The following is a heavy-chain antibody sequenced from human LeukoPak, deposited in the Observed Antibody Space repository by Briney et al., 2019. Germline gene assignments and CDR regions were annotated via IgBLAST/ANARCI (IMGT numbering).Heavy chain of an antibody. CDR1: GYTFTSYG. V-gene: IGHV1-18*01. J-gene: IGHJ4*02. CDR2: ISAYNGST. D-gene: IGHD6-19*01. CDR3: ARSIAMAGTDFDY. Sequence: GASVKVSCKASGYTFTSYGINWVRQAPGQGLEWMGWISAYNGSTNYVQKLQGRVTMTTDTSTSKAYMELRSLRSDDTAMYYCARSIAMAGTDFDYWGQGTLVTVSS.